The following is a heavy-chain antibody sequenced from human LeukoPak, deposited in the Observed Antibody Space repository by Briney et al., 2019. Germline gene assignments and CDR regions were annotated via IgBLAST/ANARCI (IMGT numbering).Heavy chain of an antibody. CDR3: AKIPDLYYYDSSGWYCFDW. V-gene: IGHV3-23*01. Sequence: GGSLRLSCAASGFTFSSYAMSWVRQAPGKGLEWVSAISDSGGSTYYADSMRGRFTISRDNSKNTLYLQMNSLRAEDTAVYYCAKIPDLYYYDSSGWYCFDWWGEGTLVTVSS. CDR1: GFTFSSYA. CDR2: ISDSGGST. J-gene: IGHJ4*02. D-gene: IGHD3-22*01.